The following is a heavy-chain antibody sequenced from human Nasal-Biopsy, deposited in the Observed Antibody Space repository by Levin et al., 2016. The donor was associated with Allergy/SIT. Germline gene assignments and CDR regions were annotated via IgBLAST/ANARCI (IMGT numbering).Heavy chain of an antibody. CDR1: GFSVSSKY. D-gene: IGHD2-15*01. CDR3: ARGYCSLDSCHHYDY. V-gene: IGHV3-53*01. Sequence: GESLKISCAASGFSVSSKYMNWVRQAPGKGLEWVSNIYSDGRTNYADSVKGRFTISRDNSQNTVYLQMNTLRAEDTAIYYCARGYCSLDSCHHYDYWGQGALVTVSS. J-gene: IGHJ4*02. CDR2: IYSDGRT.